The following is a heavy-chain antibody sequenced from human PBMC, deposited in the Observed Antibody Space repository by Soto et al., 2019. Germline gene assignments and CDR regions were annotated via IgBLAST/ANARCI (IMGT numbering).Heavy chain of an antibody. CDR2: INPSGGST. D-gene: IGHD1-7*01. CDR3: AKFTGNYVAYMDF. Sequence: GAAVKVSCKASGYTFTSYYMHWVRQAPGQGLEWMGIINPSGGSTSYAQKFQGRVTMTRDTSTSTVYMELSSLRSEDTAVYYCAKFTGNYVAYMDFWGKGTTVTVSS. CDR1: GYTFTSYY. J-gene: IGHJ6*03. V-gene: IGHV1-46*01.